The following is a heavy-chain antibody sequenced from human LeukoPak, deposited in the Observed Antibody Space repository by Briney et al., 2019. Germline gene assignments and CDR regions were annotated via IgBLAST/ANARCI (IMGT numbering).Heavy chain of an antibody. CDR3: TTDRDLVDYSSSWYGEDFDY. CDR2: IKSKIDGGTT. CDR1: GFPFTIAW. V-gene: IGHV3-15*01. D-gene: IGHD6-13*01. J-gene: IGHJ4*02. Sequence: PGGSLRLSCAASGFPFTIAWMRWVRQAPGKGLEWVGRIKSKIDGGTTDYAAPVKGRFTISRDDSKNTLYLQMNSLKAEDTAVYFCTTDRDLVDYSSSWYGEDFDYWGQGTVVTVSS.